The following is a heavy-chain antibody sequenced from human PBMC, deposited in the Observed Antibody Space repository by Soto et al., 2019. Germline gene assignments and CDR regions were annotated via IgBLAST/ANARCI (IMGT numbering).Heavy chain of an antibody. CDR3: AHGDPLDFHY. D-gene: IGHD3-10*01. CDR1: GFSLSPSGVA. CDR2: IYWNGIE. J-gene: IGHJ4*02. Sequence: QITLKESGPALVKPTQTITLTCTFSGFSLSPSGVAVAWIRQPPGKALEWLALIYWNGIERYSPSLKSRLTITKDTSKNQVVLTVTNMDPVDTATYFCAHGDPLDFHYWGQGTLVTVSP. V-gene: IGHV2-5*01.